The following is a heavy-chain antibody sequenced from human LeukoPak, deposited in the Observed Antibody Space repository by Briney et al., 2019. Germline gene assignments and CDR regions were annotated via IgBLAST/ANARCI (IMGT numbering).Heavy chain of an antibody. CDR3: ARVPLWFGELSGFDY. CDR2: IIPIFGTA. CDR1: GYTFTSYG. V-gene: IGHV1-69*05. J-gene: IGHJ4*02. Sequence: GASVKVSCKASGYTFTSYGISWVRQAPGQGLEWMGGIIPIFGTANYAQKFQGRVTITTDESTSTAYMELSSLRSEDTAVYYCARVPLWFGELSGFDYWGQGTLVTVSS. D-gene: IGHD3-10*01.